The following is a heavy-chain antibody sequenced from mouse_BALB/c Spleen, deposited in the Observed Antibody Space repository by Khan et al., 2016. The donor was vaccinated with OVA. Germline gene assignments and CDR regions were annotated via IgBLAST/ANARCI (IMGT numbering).Heavy chain of an antibody. CDR2: MWGGGTT. V-gene: IGHV2-6-1*01. J-gene: IGHJ4*01. CDR3: ARQPYYDYRVMDY. CDR1: GFSLTDYG. D-gene: IGHD2-4*01. Sequence: VQLQESGPGLVAPSQSLSITCTISGFSLTDYGIHWVRQPPGKGLEWLVLMWGGGTTSYNSALKSRLTISKDTSKSQVFLKMNSLQTDDTAMYFCARQPYYDYRVMDYWGQGTSVTVSS.